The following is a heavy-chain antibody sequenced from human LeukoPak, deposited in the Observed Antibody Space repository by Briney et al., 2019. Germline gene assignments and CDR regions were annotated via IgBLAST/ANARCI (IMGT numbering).Heavy chain of an antibody. Sequence: ESPEIFCKGSPYNFTTFWIGWVRQMPGKGLEWMGIINLYDSYARYSPSFEGLVTMRVDKSIRTAYLQWNRLKASDTAMYWCARLVSRGVEVADMLPDHWGQGTLVTVSS. CDR1: PYNFTTFW. V-gene: IGHV5-51*01. CDR3: ARLVSRGVEVADMLPDH. CDR2: INLYDSYA. D-gene: IGHD6-19*01. J-gene: IGHJ5*02.